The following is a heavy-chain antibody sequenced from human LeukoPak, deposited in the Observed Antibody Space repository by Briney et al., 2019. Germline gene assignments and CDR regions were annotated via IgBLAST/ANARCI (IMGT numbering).Heavy chain of an antibody. J-gene: IGHJ4*02. Sequence: GGSLRLSCAASGFTLSSYSMDWVRQAPGKGLEWVSSISSSSSYIYYADSVKGRFTISRDNAKNSLYLQMNSLRAEDTAVYYCARDNKKYSPDYWGQGTLVTVSS. V-gene: IGHV3-21*01. CDR3: ARDNKKYSPDY. CDR1: GFTLSSYS. CDR2: ISSSSSYI. D-gene: IGHD1/OR15-1a*01.